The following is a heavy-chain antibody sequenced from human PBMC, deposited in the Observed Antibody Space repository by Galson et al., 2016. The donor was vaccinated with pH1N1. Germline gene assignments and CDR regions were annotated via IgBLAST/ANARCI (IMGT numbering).Heavy chain of an antibody. CDR2: IVPITGVT. CDR3: APGGDDYGGNPHWFDP. D-gene: IGHD4-23*01. CDR1: GGTFSTHV. V-gene: IGHV1-69*04. J-gene: IGHJ5*02. Sequence: SVKVSCKASGGTFSTHVIIWVRQAPGQGLEWMGRIVPITGVTNYAQKFQDRVTITADESTSTAYTELSSLRSEDTGVYYCAPGGDDYGGNPHWFDPWGQGTLVTVSS.